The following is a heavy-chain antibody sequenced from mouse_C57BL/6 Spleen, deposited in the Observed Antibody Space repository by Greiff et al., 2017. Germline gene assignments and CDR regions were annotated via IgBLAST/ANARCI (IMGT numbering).Heavy chain of an antibody. CDR3: AGITTVYYYAMDY. Sequence: VQLQQPGPVLVKPGASVKMSCKASGYTFTDYYMTWVKQSHGKSLEWIGDINPYNGGTSYNQKFKGKATLTVDKSSSTAYMELNSLTSEDSAVDYCAGITTVYYYAMDYWGQGTSVTVSS. CDR1: GYTFTDYY. J-gene: IGHJ4*01. V-gene: IGHV1-19*01. D-gene: IGHD1-1*01. CDR2: INPYNGGT.